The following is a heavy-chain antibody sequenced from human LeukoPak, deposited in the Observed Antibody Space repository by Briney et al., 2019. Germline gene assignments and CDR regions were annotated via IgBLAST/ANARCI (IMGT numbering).Heavy chain of an antibody. V-gene: IGHV3-48*02. D-gene: IGHD6-13*01. CDR3: ARGYSSSLDY. Sequence: GGSLRLSCAASGFTLSSYRMNWVRQAPGKGLEWVSYISSSTIYYADSVKGRFTISRDNAKNSLYLQMNSLRDEDTAVYYCARGYSSSLDYWGQGTLVTVSS. CDR2: ISSSTI. CDR1: GFTLSSYR. J-gene: IGHJ4*02.